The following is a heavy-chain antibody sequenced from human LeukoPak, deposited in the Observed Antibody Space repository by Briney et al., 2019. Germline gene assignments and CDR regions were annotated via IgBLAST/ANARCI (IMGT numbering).Heavy chain of an antibody. J-gene: IGHJ6*02. V-gene: IGHV3-48*01. CDR3: ARVVAGYYYGMDV. Sequence: GGSLRLSCAASGFTFSSYGMSWARQAPGKGLGWVSYISSSSSTIYYAASVKGRFTISRDNAKNSLYLQMNSLRAEDTAVYYCARVVAGYYYGMDVWGQGTTVTVSS. CDR1: GFTFSSYG. CDR2: ISSSSSTI. D-gene: IGHD2-15*01.